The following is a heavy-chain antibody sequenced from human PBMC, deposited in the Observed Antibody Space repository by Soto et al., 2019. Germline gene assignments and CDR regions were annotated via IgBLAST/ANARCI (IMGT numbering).Heavy chain of an antibody. J-gene: IGHJ5*02. CDR3: ARRETTYYYDSSGYQNNWFDP. CDR1: GFTFSDYY. CDR2: ISSSSSYT. Sequence: QVQLVESGGGLVKPGGSLRLSCAASGFTFSDYYMSWIRQAPGKGLEWVSYISSSSSYTNYADSVKGRFTISRDNAKNSLYLQMTSLRAEDTAVYYCARRETTYYYDSSGYQNNWFDPWGQGTLVTVSS. D-gene: IGHD3-22*01. V-gene: IGHV3-11*06.